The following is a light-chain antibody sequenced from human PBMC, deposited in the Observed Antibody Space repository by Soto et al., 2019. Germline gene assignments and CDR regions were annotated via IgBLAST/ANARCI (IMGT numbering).Light chain of an antibody. CDR3: MQALQSPRT. CDR1: QRLLNSNGYNY. CDR2: LGS. J-gene: IGKJ2*01. Sequence: DVVMTQSPLSLPVTPGEPASISCNSSQRLLNSNGYNYLDWYLQRPGQSPQLLIYLGSNRASGVPDRFSGSGSGTDFTLKISRVEAEEVGVYYCMQALQSPRTFGQGTKLEIK. V-gene: IGKV2-28*01.